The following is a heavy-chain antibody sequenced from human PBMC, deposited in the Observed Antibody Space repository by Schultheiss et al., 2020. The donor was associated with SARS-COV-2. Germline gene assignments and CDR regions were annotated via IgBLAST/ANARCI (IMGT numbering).Heavy chain of an antibody. V-gene: IGHV4-39*07. CDR3: ARSDYYDSSGYFKTQDYYYYYGMDV. D-gene: IGHD3-22*01. J-gene: IGHJ6*02. CDR1: GGSISSGGYY. CDR2: INHSGST. Sequence: SETLSLTCTVSGGSISSGGYYWSWIRQPPGKGLEWIGEINHSGSTNYNPSLKSRVTISVDTSKNQFSLKLSSVTAADTAVYYCARSDYYDSSGYFKTQDYYYYYGMDVWGQGTTVTV.